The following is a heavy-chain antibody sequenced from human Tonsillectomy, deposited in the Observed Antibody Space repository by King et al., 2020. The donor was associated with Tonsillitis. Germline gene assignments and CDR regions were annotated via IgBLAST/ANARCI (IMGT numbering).Heavy chain of an antibody. J-gene: IGHJ6*04. V-gene: IGHV2-26*01. D-gene: IGHD7-27*01. CDR1: GFSLSNSRMG. Sequence: VTLKESGPVLVKPTETLTLTCTVSGFSLSNSRMGVSWIRQPPGKALEWLAHSFSSDEKSYSTSLKSRLTISKDTSKSQVVLTMTNMDPVDTGTYYCARFYWGARYMDVWGKGTTVTVSS. CDR2: SFSSDEK. CDR3: ARFYWGARYMDV.